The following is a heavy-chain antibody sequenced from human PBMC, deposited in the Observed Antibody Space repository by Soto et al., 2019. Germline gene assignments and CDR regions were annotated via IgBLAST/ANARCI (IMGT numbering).Heavy chain of an antibody. CDR3: ARDRRPVVAALIDY. J-gene: IGHJ4*02. CDR2: ISYDGSNK. CDR1: GFTFSSYA. D-gene: IGHD2-15*01. Sequence: QVQLVESWGGVVQPGRSLRLSCAASGFTFSSYAMHWVRQAPGKGLEWVAVISYDGSNKYYADSVKGRFTISRDNSKNTLYLQMNSLRAEDTAVYYCARDRRPVVAALIDYWGQGALVTVSS. V-gene: IGHV3-30-3*01.